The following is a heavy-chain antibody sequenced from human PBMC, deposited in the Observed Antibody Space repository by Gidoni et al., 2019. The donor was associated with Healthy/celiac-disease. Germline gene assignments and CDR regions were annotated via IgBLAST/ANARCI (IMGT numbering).Heavy chain of an antibody. V-gene: IGHV3-23*04. CDR2: ISGSGGST. Sequence: EVQLVESGGGLVQPGGSLRLPRVASGFTFSSYAMSWVRQAPGKGLEWVSAISGSGGSTYYAESGKGRFTISRDNSKSTLYLKMNSLRAEDTAVYYCAKDEVVVVPAAQYFDLWGRGTLVTVSS. D-gene: IGHD2-2*01. J-gene: IGHJ2*01. CDR1: GFTFSSYA. CDR3: AKDEVVVVPAAQYFDL.